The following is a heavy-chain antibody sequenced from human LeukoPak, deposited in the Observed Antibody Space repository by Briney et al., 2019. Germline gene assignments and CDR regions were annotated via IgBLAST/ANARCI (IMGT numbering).Heavy chain of an antibody. Sequence: SETLSLTCTVSGGSISSSPYYWGWIRQPPGKGLEWIGSIYYSGTTHYSPSLESRVTISVDTSKNQFSLKLSSVTAADTAVYYCASPSGYEHYFDYWGQGTLVTVSS. CDR1: GGSISSSPYY. D-gene: IGHD3-3*02. V-gene: IGHV4-39*07. CDR3: ASPSGYEHYFDY. CDR2: IYYSGTT. J-gene: IGHJ4*02.